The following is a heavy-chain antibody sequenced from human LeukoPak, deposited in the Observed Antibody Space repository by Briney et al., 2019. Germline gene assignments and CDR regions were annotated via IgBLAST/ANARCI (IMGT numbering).Heavy chain of an antibody. CDR1: GFTFSSYS. J-gene: IGHJ4*02. D-gene: IGHD3-10*01. Sequence: GGSLRLSCAASGFTFSSYSMNWVRQAPGEGLEWVSYTSSSSSYIYYPDSVKGRFTISRDNAKNSLYLQMNSLRAEDTAVYYCAREEPYYYGSGSRIDYWGQGTLVTVSS. CDR2: TSSSSSYI. V-gene: IGHV3-21*01. CDR3: AREEPYYYGSGSRIDY.